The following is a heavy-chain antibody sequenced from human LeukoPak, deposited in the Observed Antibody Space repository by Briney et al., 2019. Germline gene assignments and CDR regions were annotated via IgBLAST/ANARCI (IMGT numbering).Heavy chain of an antibody. D-gene: IGHD3/OR15-3a*01. CDR3: ARLALDSGGYYYYGMDV. J-gene: IGHJ6*02. V-gene: IGHV3-33*08. Sequence: GGSLRLSCAASRFTFSSYSMSWVRQAPGKGLEWVAVIWYDGSNKYYADSVKGRFTISRDNSKNTLYLQMNGLRGEDTAVYYCARLALDSGGYYYYGMDVWGQGTTVTVSS. CDR2: IWYDGSNK. CDR1: RFTFSSYS.